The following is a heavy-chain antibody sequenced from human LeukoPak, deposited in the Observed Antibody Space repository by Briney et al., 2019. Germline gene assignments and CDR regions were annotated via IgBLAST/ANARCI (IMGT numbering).Heavy chain of an antibody. CDR3: ARTVGSAAYYYYGMDV. CDR1: GYTFTSYD. J-gene: IGHJ6*02. V-gene: IGHV1-8*01. Sequence: ASVKVSCKASGYTFTSYDINWVRQATGQGLELMGWMNPNSGNTGYAQKFQGRVTMTRSTSISTAYMELSSLRSEDTAVYYCARTVGSAAYYYYGMDVWGQGTTVTVSS. CDR2: MNPNSGNT. D-gene: IGHD1-26*01.